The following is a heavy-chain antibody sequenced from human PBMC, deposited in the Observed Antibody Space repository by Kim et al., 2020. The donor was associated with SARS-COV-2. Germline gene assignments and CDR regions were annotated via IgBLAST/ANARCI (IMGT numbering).Heavy chain of an antibody. V-gene: IGHV4-34*01. J-gene: IGHJ4*02. CDR3: ARERGITIFGVVISV. D-gene: IGHD3-3*01. Sequence: PSLMSRVTISVDTSKNQCALKLSSVTAADTAVYYCARERGITIFGVVISVWGQGTLVTVSS.